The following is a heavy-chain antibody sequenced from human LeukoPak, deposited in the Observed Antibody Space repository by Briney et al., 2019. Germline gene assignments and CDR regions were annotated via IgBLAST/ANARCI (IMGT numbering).Heavy chain of an antibody. CDR1: GGSISSSSYY. CDR2: IYYSGST. CDR3: ARHGGITIFGVGPYFNWFDP. D-gene: IGHD3-3*01. J-gene: IGHJ5*02. Sequence: PSETLSLTCTVSGGSISSSSYYWGWIRQPPGKGLEWIGSIYYSGSTYYNPSLKSRVTISVDTSKNQFSLKLSSVTAADTAVYYCARHGGITIFGVGPYFNWFDPWGQGTLVTVSS. V-gene: IGHV4-39*01.